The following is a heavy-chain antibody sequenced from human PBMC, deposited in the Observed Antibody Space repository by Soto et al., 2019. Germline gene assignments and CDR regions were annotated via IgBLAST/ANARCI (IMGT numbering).Heavy chain of an antibody. CDR3: ARDELESTLPVVPAAMPTGHDY. Sequence: GGSLRLSCAASGFTFSSYSMNWVRQAPGKGLEWVSSISSSSSYIYYADSVKGRFTISRDNAKNSLYLQMNSLRAEDTAVYYCARDELESTLPVVPAAMPTGHDYWGQGSLVTVSS. CDR1: GFTFSSYS. CDR2: ISSSSSYI. V-gene: IGHV3-21*01. J-gene: IGHJ4*02. D-gene: IGHD2-2*01.